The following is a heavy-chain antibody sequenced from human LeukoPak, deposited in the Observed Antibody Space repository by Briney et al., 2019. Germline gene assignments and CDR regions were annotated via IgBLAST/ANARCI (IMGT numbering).Heavy chain of an antibody. CDR2: IYNGGST. J-gene: IGHJ4*02. V-gene: IGHV3-53*01. CDR1: GFTVSSSY. D-gene: IGHD1-1*01. Sequence: GGSLRLSCAASGFTVSSSYMSWVRQAPGKGLEWVSVIYNGGSTYYAGSVKGRFTISRDNSKNTVYLQMNSLRAEDTAVFYCARLVATTGRLYFDYWGQGNLVTVSS. CDR3: ARLVATTGRLYFDY.